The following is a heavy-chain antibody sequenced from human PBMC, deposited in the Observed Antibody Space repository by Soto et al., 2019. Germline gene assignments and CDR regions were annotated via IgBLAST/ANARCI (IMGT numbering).Heavy chain of an antibody. Sequence: VQLLESGGGLVQPGGSLRLSCTASGFTFSTYAMSWVRQAPGKGLEWVSSISGSGGSTYYADSVKGRFTISRDNSKNTLFLQVNSLRAEDTAVYYCAKDHDSSNYYRGGGGWGQGTLVTVSS. V-gene: IGHV3-23*01. D-gene: IGHD6-13*01. J-gene: IGHJ4*02. CDR2: ISGSGGST. CDR1: GFTFSTYA. CDR3: AKDHDSSNYYRGGGG.